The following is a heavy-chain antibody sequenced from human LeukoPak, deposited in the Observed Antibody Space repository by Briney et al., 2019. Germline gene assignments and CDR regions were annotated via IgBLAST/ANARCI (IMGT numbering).Heavy chain of an antibody. J-gene: IGHJ1*01. V-gene: IGHV4-4*07. Sequence: SETLSLTCTVSGGSISSYYWSWIRQPAGKGLEWIGRIYTSGSTNYNPSLKSRVTMSVDTSKNQFSLKLSSVTAADTAVYYCARDSSSWVQSAEYFQHWGQGTLVTVSS. D-gene: IGHD6-13*01. CDR3: ARDSSSWVQSAEYFQH. CDR1: GGSISSYY. CDR2: IYTSGST.